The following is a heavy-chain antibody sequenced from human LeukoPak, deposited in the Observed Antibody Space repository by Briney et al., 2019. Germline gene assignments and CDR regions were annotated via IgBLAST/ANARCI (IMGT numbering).Heavy chain of an antibody. Sequence: SETLSLTCAVYGGSFSGYYWSWIRQPPGKGLEWIGEINHSGSTNYNPSLKSRVTISVDTSKNQFSLKLSSVTAADTAVYYCARQWELLRHFSYWGQGTLVTVSS. CDR1: GGSFSGYY. CDR2: INHSGST. CDR3: ARQWELLRHFSY. V-gene: IGHV4-34*01. J-gene: IGHJ4*02. D-gene: IGHD1-26*01.